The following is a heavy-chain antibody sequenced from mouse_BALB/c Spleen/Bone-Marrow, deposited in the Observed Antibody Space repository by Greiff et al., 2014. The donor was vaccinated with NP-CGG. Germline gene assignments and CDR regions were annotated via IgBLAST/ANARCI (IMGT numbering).Heavy chain of an antibody. CDR1: GFNIKDTY. V-gene: IGHV14-3*02. CDR3: ASYYYGSSLFAY. D-gene: IGHD1-1*01. CDR2: IDPANGNT. J-gene: IGHJ3*01. Sequence: EVQVVESGAELVKPGASVKLSCTASGFNIKDTYMHWVKQRPEQGLEWIGRIDPANGNTKYDPRFQGKATITADTSSNTAYLQLSSLTSEDTAVYYCASYYYGSSLFAYWGQGTLDTVSA.